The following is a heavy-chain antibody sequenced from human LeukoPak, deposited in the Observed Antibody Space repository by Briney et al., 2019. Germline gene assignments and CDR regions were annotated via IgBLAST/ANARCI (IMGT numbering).Heavy chain of an antibody. V-gene: IGHV3-74*01. CDR3: ARDPSPVSGSYYCDY. Sequence: PGGSLRLSCAASGFTFSSYWMHWVRQAPGKGLVWVSRINSDGSSTSYADSVKGRFTISRDNAKNTLYLQMNSLRAEDTAVYYCARDPSPVSGSYYCDYWGQGTLVTVSS. J-gene: IGHJ4*02. CDR1: GFTFSSYW. CDR2: INSDGSST. D-gene: IGHD1-26*01.